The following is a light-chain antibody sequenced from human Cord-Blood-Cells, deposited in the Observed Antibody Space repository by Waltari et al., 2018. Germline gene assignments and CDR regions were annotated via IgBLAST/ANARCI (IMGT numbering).Light chain of an antibody. Sequence: QSALTQPASVSGSPGQSITLSLTGTSRDVGGYNYVSWYQQHPGKAPKLMIYDVSKRPSGVSNRFSGSKSGNTASLTISGLQAEDEADYYCSSYTSSSTWVFGGGTKLTVL. CDR1: SRDVGGYNY. J-gene: IGLJ3*02. CDR2: DVS. V-gene: IGLV2-14*01. CDR3: SSYTSSSTWV.